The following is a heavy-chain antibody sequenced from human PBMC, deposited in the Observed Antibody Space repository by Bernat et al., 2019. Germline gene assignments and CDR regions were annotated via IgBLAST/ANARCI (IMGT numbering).Heavy chain of an antibody. Sequence: EVQLVESGGGLVQPGGSLRLSCAASGFTFSSYWMHWVRQAPGKGLVWVARINRDGSITTYADSVRGRFTTSRDNAKNTLFLLMTSLTAEDTAVYYCVRIGYSTSSLGIDYWGQGALVSVSS. CDR2: INRDGSIT. CDR1: GFTFSSYW. CDR3: VRIGYSTSSLGIDY. D-gene: IGHD6-6*01. V-gene: IGHV3-74*01. J-gene: IGHJ4*02.